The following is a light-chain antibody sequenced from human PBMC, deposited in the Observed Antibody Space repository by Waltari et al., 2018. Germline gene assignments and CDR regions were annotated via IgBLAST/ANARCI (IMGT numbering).Light chain of an antibody. CDR3: ASYASTRKV. CDR1: SRDVGGYNY. CDR2: GVD. Sequence: SALTQPPSASGSPGQSVNISCTGSSRDVGGYNYVTWYQQHPGKATKHMMKGVDKRPPGVPVRFSCSKSGNTASLSVSGLQAEDEADYFCASYASTRKVFGGGTKLTVL. V-gene: IGLV2-8*01. J-gene: IGLJ3*02.